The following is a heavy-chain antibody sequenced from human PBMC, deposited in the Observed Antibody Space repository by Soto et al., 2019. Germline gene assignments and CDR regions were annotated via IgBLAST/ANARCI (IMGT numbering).Heavy chain of an antibody. CDR3: ARDQTLPGPTTFDY. V-gene: IGHV3-74*01. Sequence: EVQLVESGGGLVQPGGSLRLSCAASGFTFSSYWMHWVRQTPGKGLVWVSRIDIDGSITTYADSVKGRFTISRDNAKNTLYLQMNSLRAEDTAVYYCARDQTLPGPTTFDYCGQGALVSVS. J-gene: IGHJ4*02. CDR1: GFTFSSYW. CDR2: IDIDGSIT. D-gene: IGHD3-9*01.